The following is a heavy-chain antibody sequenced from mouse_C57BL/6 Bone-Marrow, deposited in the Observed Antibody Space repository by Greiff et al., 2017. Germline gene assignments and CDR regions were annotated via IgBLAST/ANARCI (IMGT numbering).Heavy chain of an antibody. V-gene: IGHV3-1*01. CDR3: ARGTTVEGYFDY. Sequence: EVQLQESGPGMVKPSQSLSLTCTVTGYSITSGYDWHWIRHFPGNKLEWMGYISYSGSTNYNPSLKSRISITHDTSKNHFFLKLNSVTTEDTATXYCARGTTVEGYFDYWGQGTTLTVSS. CDR1: GYSITSGYD. D-gene: IGHD1-1*01. CDR2: ISYSGST. J-gene: IGHJ2*01.